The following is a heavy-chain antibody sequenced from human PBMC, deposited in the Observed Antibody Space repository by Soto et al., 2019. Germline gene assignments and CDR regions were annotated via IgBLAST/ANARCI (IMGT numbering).Heavy chain of an antibody. J-gene: IGHJ4*02. V-gene: IGHV4-28*01. Sequence: SETLSLTCAVSGYSISSSNWWGWIRQPPGKGLEWIGYIYYSGTTYYNPSLKSRVTMSVDTSKNQFSLKLTSVTATDTAVYYCASQHYYDSSGYYVVYWGQGTLVTVS. CDR1: GYSISSSNW. D-gene: IGHD3-22*01. CDR2: IYYSGTT. CDR3: ASQHYYDSSGYYVVY.